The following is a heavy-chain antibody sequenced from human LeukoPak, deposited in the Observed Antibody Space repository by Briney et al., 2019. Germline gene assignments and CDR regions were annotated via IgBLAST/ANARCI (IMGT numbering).Heavy chain of an antibody. J-gene: IGHJ6*02. D-gene: IGHD2-2*01. CDR2: IIPIFGTA. CDR3: ARVIDIVVVPAAMPYDYYYYGMDV. Sequence: SVKVSCKASGGTFSSYAISWVRQAPGQGLEWMGGIIPIFGTANSAQKFQGRVTITADESTSTAYMELSSLRSEDTAVYYCARVIDIVVVPAAMPYDYYYYGMDVWGQGTTVTVSS. V-gene: IGHV1-69*13. CDR1: GGTFSSYA.